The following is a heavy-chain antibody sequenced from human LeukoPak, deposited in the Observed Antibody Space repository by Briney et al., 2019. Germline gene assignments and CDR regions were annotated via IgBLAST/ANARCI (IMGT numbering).Heavy chain of an antibody. D-gene: IGHD2-2*01. CDR1: GFTFRSYA. CDR3: ARDQRYCSSSSCPWEPFDY. J-gene: IGHJ4*02. V-gene: IGHV3-23*01. Sequence: GGSLRLSCVGSGFTFRSYAMSWVRQAPGKGLEWVSAITSGGTTYYADAVKGRFTISRDNSKNTLSLQMNSLRAEDTAVYYCARDQRYCSSSSCPWEPFDYWGQGTLVTVSS. CDR2: ITSGGTT.